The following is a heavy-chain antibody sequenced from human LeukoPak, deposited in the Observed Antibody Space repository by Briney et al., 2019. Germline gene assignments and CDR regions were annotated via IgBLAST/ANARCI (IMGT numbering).Heavy chain of an antibody. CDR3: ARDLVPAYGSGSYYLGFDY. CDR1: GYTFTGYY. V-gene: IGHV1-2*02. CDR2: INPNSGGT. D-gene: IGHD3-10*01. Sequence: GASVKVSCKASGYTFTGYYMHWVRQAPGQGLEWMGWINPNSGGTNYAQKFQGRATMTRDTSISTAYMELSRLRSDDTAVYYCARDLVPAYGSGSYYLGFDYWGQGTLVTVSS. J-gene: IGHJ4*02.